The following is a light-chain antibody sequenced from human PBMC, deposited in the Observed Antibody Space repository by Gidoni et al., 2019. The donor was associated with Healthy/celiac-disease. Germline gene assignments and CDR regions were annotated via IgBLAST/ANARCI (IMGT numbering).Light chain of an antibody. CDR3: QQYYSTPPT. Sequence: DIVMTQSPDSLAVSLGERATINCKSSQSVLYSSNNKNYLAWYQQKPGQPPKLLIYWASTRESGVPDRFSGSGSGTDITLTISSLQAEDVAVYYCQQYYSTPPTFXQXTKVXIK. V-gene: IGKV4-1*01. J-gene: IGKJ1*01. CDR2: WAS. CDR1: QSVLYSSNNKNY.